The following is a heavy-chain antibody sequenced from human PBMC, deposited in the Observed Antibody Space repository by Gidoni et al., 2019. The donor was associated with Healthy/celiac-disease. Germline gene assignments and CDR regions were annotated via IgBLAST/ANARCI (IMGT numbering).Heavy chain of an antibody. D-gene: IGHD3-16*01. V-gene: IGHV4-34*01. CDR3: ARGYVADY. CDR1: GGSFSGYY. J-gene: IGHJ4*02. Sequence: QVQLQQWGAGLLKPSETLSLTCAVYGGSFSGYYWSWIRQPPGKGLEWIGEINHSGSTNYNPSLKSRVTISVDTSKNQCSLKLSSVTAADTAVYYCARGYVADYWGQGTLVTVSS. CDR2: INHSGST.